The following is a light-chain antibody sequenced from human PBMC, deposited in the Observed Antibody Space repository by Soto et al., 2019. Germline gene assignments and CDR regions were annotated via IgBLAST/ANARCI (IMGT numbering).Light chain of an antibody. J-gene: IGLJ1*01. CDR1: NSNIGNND. V-gene: IGLV1-47*02. CDR3: AAWDDSLSAFV. CDR2: VDD. Sequence: QSVLTQPPSASGTPGQRVTISCSGSNSNIGNNDVYRYRHLPGTAPRLLIYVDDQRPSGVPDRFSGSKSGTSASLAISGLRSDDGADYYCAAWDDSLSAFVFATGTKATVL.